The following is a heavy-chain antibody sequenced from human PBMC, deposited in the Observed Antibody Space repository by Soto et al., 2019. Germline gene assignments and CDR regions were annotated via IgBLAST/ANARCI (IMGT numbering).Heavy chain of an antibody. Sequence: PSETLSLTCTVSGGSLSSYYWNWIRQPPGKGLEWIGYIYYSGSTNYNPSFKSRVTISVDTSKNQFFLKLSSMTAADAAVYYCARSPSMVRGVIMDYWGQGTLVTVSS. D-gene: IGHD3-10*01. V-gene: IGHV4-59*08. CDR1: GGSLSSYY. CDR3: ARSPSMVRGVIMDY. J-gene: IGHJ4*02. CDR2: IYYSGST.